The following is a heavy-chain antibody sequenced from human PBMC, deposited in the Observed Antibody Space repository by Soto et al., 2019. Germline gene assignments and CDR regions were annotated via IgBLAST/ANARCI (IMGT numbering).Heavy chain of an antibody. CDR1: GGSISGFF. Sequence: SETLSLTCTVSGGSISGFFWTWVRQPPGMPLEGLGHVAASGSTAYNPSLRSRLSLSLDVSKNRFSLELTSVNAADTATYFCARGGSTHYYYGLEVWGKGTTVTVSS. J-gene: IGHJ6*04. V-gene: IGHV4-4*07. CDR2: VAASGST. CDR3: ARGGSTHYYYGLEV.